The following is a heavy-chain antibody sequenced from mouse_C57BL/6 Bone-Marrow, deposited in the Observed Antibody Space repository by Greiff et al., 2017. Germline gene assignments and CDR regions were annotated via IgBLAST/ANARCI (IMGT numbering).Heavy chain of an antibody. V-gene: IGHV1-69*01. CDR1: GYTFTSYW. D-gene: IGHD1-1*01. Sequence: QVQLQQPGAELVMPGASVQLSCKASGYTFTSYWMHWVKQRPGQGLEWIGEIDPSDSYTNYNQKFKGKSTLTVDKSSSTAYMQLSSLTSEDSAVYYCARSFYYYGSSPWFAYWGQGTLVTVSA. CDR3: ARSFYYYGSSPWFAY. CDR2: IDPSDSYT. J-gene: IGHJ3*01.